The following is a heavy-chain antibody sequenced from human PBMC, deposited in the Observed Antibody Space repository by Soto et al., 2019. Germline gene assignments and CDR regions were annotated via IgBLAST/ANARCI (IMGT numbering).Heavy chain of an antibody. CDR1: GYSFTKYW. CDR2: IYPDESDT. CDR3: VRMGFSRGGYLSYYYYGMDI. J-gene: IGHJ6*02. D-gene: IGHD5-12*01. Sequence: EVQLVQSGAEVKEPGESLKISCKGSGYSFTKYWIGWVRQMPGKGLEWMAIIYPDESDTRYSPSFQGQVTISADKSISTAYLQWSSLKASDTAMYYGVRMGFSRGGYLSYYYYGMDIWGQGTTVTVSS. V-gene: IGHV5-51*03.